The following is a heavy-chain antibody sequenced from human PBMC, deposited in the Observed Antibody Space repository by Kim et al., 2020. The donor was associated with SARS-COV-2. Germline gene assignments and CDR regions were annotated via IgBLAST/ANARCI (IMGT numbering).Heavy chain of an antibody. CDR3: AGICGTTSCSDDY. J-gene: IGHJ4*02. CDR1: GFTFSNYG. CDR2: ISFGCVT. V-gene: IGHV3-23*01. D-gene: IGHD2-2*01. Sequence: GGSLRLSCAASGFTFSNYGVSWVRQAPGKGLEWVSAISFGCVTDYADSVRGRFTTSRDNPKSTVYLQMSSLRAEDTAVYYCAGICGTTSCSDDYWGQGTLVTVSS.